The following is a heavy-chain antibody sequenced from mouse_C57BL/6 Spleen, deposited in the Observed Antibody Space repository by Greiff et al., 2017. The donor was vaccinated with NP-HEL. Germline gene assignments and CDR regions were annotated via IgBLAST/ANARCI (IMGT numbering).Heavy chain of an antibody. V-gene: IGHV14-2*01. Sequence: EVNLVESGAELVKPGASVKLSCTASGFNIKDYYMHWVKQRTEQGLEWIGRIDPEDGETKYAPKFQGKATITADTSSNTAYLQLSSLTSEDTAVYYCASGWDVGYFDYWGQGTTLTVSS. J-gene: IGHJ2*01. CDR2: IDPEDGET. CDR1: GFNIKDYY. CDR3: ASGWDVGYFDY. D-gene: IGHD4-1*01.